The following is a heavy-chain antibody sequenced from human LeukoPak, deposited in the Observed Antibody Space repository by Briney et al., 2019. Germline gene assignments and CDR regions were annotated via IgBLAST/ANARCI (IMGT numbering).Heavy chain of an antibody. CDR1: GGSISSSSYY. CDR2: IYYSGST. V-gene: IGHV4-39*01. D-gene: IGHD6-13*01. CDR3: ARGIAAAEVDY. J-gene: IGHJ4*02. Sequence: PSETLSLTCTVSGGSISSSSYYWGWIRQPPGKGLEWIGSIYYSGSTYYNPSLKSRVTISVDTSKNQFSLKLSSVTAADTAVYYCARGIAAAEVDYWGQGTLVTVSS.